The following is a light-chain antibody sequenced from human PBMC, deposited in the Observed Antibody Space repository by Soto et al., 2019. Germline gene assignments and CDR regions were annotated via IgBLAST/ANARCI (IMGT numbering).Light chain of an antibody. CDR2: YDS. V-gene: IGLV3-21*04. J-gene: IGLJ1*01. CDR1: NIGSKS. Sequence: SYELSQAPSVSVAPGKTARITCGGENIGSKSVHWYQQKPGQAPVLVIYYDSDRPSGIPERFSGSNSGHTASLTISRVEAGDEADYYCQVWDISSDHYVFGTGTKLTVL. CDR3: QVWDISSDHYV.